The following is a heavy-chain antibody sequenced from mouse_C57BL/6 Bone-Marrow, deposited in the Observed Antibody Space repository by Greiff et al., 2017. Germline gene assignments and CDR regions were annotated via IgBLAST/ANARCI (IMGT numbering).Heavy chain of an antibody. CDR1: GFTFSDYY. CDR2: INYDGSST. CDR3: ARDRGYFFYFDY. V-gene: IGHV5-16*01. J-gene: IGHJ2*01. D-gene: IGHD1-2*01. Sequence: EVHLVASEGGLVQPGSSMKLSCTASGFTFSDYYMAWVRQVPEKGLEWVANINYDGSSTYYLDSLKSRFIISRDNAKNILYLQMSSLKSEDTATYYCARDRGYFFYFDYWGQGTTLTVSS.